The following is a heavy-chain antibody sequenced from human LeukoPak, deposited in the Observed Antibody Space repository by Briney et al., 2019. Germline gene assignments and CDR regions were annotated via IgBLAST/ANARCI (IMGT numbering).Heavy chain of an antibody. Sequence: KPSETLSLTCAVYGGSFSGYYWSWIRQPPGKGLEWIGEINHSGSTNYNPSLKSRVTISVDTSKNQFSLKLSSVTAADTAVYYCAREEVAAAGTPFDYWGQGTLVTVSS. CDR3: AREEVAAAGTPFDY. CDR2: INHSGST. J-gene: IGHJ4*02. CDR1: GGSFSGYY. V-gene: IGHV4-34*01. D-gene: IGHD6-13*01.